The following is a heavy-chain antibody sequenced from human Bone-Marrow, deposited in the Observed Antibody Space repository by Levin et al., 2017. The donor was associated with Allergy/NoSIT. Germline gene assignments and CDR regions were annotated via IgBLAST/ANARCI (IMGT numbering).Heavy chain of an antibody. CDR3: ATGRTYNSNYRYY. J-gene: IGHJ4*02. CDR2: FNPEDGET. D-gene: IGHD1-7*01. CDR1: GYTLTELS. Sequence: ASVKVSCKVSGYTLTELSVHWVRQAPGKGLEWMGGFNPEDGETIFAQKFQGRVTVTEDTSTDTAYMELSSLRSEDTAVYYCATGRTYNSNYRYYWGQGTLVTVSS. V-gene: IGHV1-24*01.